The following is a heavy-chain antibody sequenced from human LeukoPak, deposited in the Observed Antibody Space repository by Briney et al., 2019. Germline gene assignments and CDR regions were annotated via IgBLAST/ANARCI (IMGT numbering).Heavy chain of an antibody. CDR2: ISNNGGYT. J-gene: IGHJ4*02. Sequence: GGSLRLSCAASGFTFSSSAMSWVRQAPGRGLEWVSAISNNGGYTYYADSVQGRFTISRDNSKSTLCLQMNSLRAEDTAVYYCAKQLGYCSDGSCYFPYWGQGTLVTVSS. D-gene: IGHD2-15*01. CDR3: AKQLGYCSDGSCYFPY. V-gene: IGHV3-23*01. CDR1: GFTFSSSA.